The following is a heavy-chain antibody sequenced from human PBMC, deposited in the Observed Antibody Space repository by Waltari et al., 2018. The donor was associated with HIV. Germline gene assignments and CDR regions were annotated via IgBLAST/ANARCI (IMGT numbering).Heavy chain of an antibody. Sequence: QLQLQESGPGLVKPSETLSLTCTVSGGSISSSSYYWGWIRQPPGKGLEWIGSIYYSGSTYYNPSLKSRVTISVDTSKNQFSLKLSSVTAADTAVYYCARVPSSSWYENWFDPWGQGTLVTVSS. CDR3: ARVPSSSWYENWFDP. V-gene: IGHV4-39*07. CDR2: IYYSGST. D-gene: IGHD6-13*01. CDR1: GGSISSSSYY. J-gene: IGHJ5*02.